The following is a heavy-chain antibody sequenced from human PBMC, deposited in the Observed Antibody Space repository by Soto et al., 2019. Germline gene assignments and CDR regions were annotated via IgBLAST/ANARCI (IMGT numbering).Heavy chain of an antibody. D-gene: IGHD1-1*01. CDR1: GIRFTSYW. CDR3: ARHNWNGYYYYGMAV. J-gene: IGHJ6*02. CDR2: IYPGDSDT. V-gene: IGHV5-51*01. Sequence: GESPKISCKGSGIRFTSYWIGWGRQMAGKGLEWMGIIYPGDSDTRYSPSFQGQVTISADKSISTAYLQWSSLKASDTAMYYCARHNWNGYYYYGMAVWGQGTTLTVSS.